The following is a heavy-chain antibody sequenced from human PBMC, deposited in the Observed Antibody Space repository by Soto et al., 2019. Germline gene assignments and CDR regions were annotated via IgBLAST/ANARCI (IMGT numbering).Heavy chain of an antibody. J-gene: IGHJ4*02. Sequence: EVQLLESGGGLVQPGGSLRLSCAASGFTFSTYAMSWVRQTPGKGLEWVSAIGGGGRSTYYADSVKGRFTISRDNSKNTLFLQMNSLRAEDTAIYSCAKPTGRAHIPDYWGQGTLVTVSS. CDR3: AKPTGRAHIPDY. V-gene: IGHV3-23*01. D-gene: IGHD2-21*01. CDR1: GFTFSTYA. CDR2: IGGGGRST.